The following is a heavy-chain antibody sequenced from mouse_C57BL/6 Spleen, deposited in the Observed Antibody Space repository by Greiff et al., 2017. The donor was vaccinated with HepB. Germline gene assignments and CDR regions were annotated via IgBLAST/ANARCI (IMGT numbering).Heavy chain of an antibody. CDR2: ISSGGSYT. CDR3: ERRRDYGSSWDAMDG. V-gene: IGHV5-6*02. Sequence: EVNVVESGGDLVKPGGSLKLSCAASGFTFSSYGMSWVRQTPDKRLEWVATISSGGSYTYYPDSVKGRFTISRDNAKNTLYLQMSSLKSEDTAMYCCERRRDYGSSWDAMDGWGRGTSTTVTS. J-gene: IGHJ4*01. D-gene: IGHD1-1*01. CDR1: GFTFSSYG.